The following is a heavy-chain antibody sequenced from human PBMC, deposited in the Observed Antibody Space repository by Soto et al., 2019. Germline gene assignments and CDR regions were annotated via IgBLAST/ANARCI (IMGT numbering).Heavy chain of an antibody. CDR2: ISGHNGKT. D-gene: IGHD2-15*01. V-gene: IGHV1-18*04. CDR3: ARDGNCSGGSCYRYYYYGMDV. J-gene: IGHJ6*02. Sequence: ASVKVSCKAAGYTFTTYGFSWLRQAPGQGLEWMGWISGHNGKTKYAQSFQGRITMTTDTSTRTAYMELRSLRSDDTAVYYCARDGNCSGGSCYRYYYYGMDVWGQGTTVTVSS. CDR1: GYTFTTYG.